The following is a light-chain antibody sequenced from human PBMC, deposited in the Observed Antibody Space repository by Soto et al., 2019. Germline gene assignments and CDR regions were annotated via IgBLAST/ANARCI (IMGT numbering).Light chain of an antibody. Sequence: QSVLTQPPSVSATPGQKVTISCSGSSSNIGNNYVSWYQQLPGTAPKLLIYENNKRASGIPGRFSGSKSGTSATLGVSGLQTGDEGDYYCATRDSSLSAGVFGGGTKLTDL. CDR1: SSNIGNNY. V-gene: IGLV1-51*02. CDR3: ATRDSSLSAGV. CDR2: ENN. J-gene: IGLJ3*02.